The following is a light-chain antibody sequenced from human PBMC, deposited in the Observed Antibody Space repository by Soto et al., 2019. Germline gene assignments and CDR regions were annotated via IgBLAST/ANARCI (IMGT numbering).Light chain of an antibody. CDR2: GAS. CDR3: QQYGSSSWT. Sequence: EIVLTQSPDTLSLSPGESATLSCRASQSVSSYLAWYQQKPGQAPRLLIYGASSRATGIPDRFSGSGSGTDFTLTISRLEPEDFAVYYCQQYGSSSWTFGQGTKVDI. V-gene: IGKV3-20*01. CDR1: QSVSSY. J-gene: IGKJ1*01.